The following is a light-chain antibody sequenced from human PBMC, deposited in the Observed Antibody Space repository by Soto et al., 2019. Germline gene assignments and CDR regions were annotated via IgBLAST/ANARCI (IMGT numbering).Light chain of an antibody. CDR3: QQSSSTPRT. V-gene: IGKV1-39*01. J-gene: IGKJ1*01. CDR2: AAS. CDR1: QTISDY. Sequence: IQMTQSPSSLSASVGDIGTITWRASQTISDYLNWYQQQPGKAPKLLISAASTLQSGVPSRFSGSGSGTDFTLTISSLQPEDFATYYCQQSSSTPRTFGQGTKVDIK.